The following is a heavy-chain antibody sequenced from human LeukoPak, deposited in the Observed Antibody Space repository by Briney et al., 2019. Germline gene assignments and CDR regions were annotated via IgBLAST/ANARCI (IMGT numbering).Heavy chain of an antibody. CDR1: GFTFSRDY. V-gene: IGHV3-11*01. J-gene: IGHJ4*02. Sequence: GGSLRLSCAASGFTFSRDYMSWVRQTPPNALEWISYIPTSGISVQYSDSVSGRFTASMDDAKNSLHLQMDSLRVDATAVYYCTRAVGLGPGADFDQWGQGALVIVSS. CDR3: TRAVGLGPGADFDQ. D-gene: IGHD1-26*01. CDR2: IPTSGISV.